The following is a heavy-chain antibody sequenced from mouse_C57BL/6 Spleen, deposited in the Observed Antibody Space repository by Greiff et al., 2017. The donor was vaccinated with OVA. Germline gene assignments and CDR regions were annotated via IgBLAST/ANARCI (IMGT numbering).Heavy chain of an antibody. CDR2: IWSGGST. D-gene: IGHD1-1*01. CDR1: GFSLTSYG. V-gene: IGHV2-4*01. Sequence: VQGVESGPGLVQPSQSLSITCTVSGFSLTSYGVHWVRQPPGKGLEWLGVIWSGGSTDYNAAFISRLSISKDNSKSQVFFKMNSLQADDTAIYYCAKSTTVVAEGYAMDYWGQGTSVTVSS. CDR3: AKSTTVVAEGYAMDY. J-gene: IGHJ4*01.